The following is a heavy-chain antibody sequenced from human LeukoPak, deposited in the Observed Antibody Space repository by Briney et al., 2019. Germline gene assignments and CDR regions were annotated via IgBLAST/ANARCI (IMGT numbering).Heavy chain of an antibody. CDR2: IYSGGST. J-gene: IGHJ4*01. V-gene: IGHV3-66*02. D-gene: IGHD3-22*01. Sequence: GGSLRLSCAASGFTVSSNYMSWVRQAPGKGLEWVSVIYSGGSTYYADSVKGRFTISRDNSKNTLYLQMNSLRAEDTAVYYCAGGIDYDSSGYYTNPIDYWGHGTLVTVSS. CDR1: GFTVSSNY. CDR3: AGGIDYDSSGYYTNPIDY.